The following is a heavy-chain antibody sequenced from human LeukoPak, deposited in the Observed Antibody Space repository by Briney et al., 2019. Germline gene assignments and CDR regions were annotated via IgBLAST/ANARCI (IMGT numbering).Heavy chain of an antibody. D-gene: IGHD3-10*01. CDR1: GFTFSDYY. V-gene: IGHV3-11*04. CDR2: ISTSGTTT. Sequence: GGSLRLSCAASGFTFSDYYMSWIRQAPGKGLEWISCISTSGTTTYHADSVKGRFTISRDDAKNSLYLQMNSLRADDTALYYCARVRGSYSVDYWGQGTLVTVSS. CDR3: ARVRGSYSVDY. J-gene: IGHJ4*02.